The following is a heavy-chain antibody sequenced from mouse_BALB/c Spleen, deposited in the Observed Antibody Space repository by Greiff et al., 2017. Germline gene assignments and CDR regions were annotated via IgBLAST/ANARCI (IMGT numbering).Heavy chain of an antibody. D-gene: IGHD2-1*01. Sequence: VQLVESGPGLVAPSQSLSITCTVSGFSLTSYGVHWVRQPPGKGLEWLGVIWAGGSTNYNSALMSRLSISKDNSKSQVFLKMNSLQTDDTAMYYCARYGNSPFAYWGQGTLVTVSA. CDR1: GFSLTSYG. CDR2: IWAGGST. V-gene: IGHV2-9*02. J-gene: IGHJ3*01. CDR3: ARYGNSPFAY.